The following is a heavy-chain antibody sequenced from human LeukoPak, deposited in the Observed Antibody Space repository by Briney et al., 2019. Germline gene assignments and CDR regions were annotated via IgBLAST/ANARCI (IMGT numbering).Heavy chain of an antibody. CDR2: IYHSGRT. Sequence: SETLSLTCTVSGYSISSGYYWGWIRQPPGKGLEWIGSIYHSGRTFYNPSLESRVTISVDTSKNQFSLKLSSVTAADTAVYYCASRLATTVAYWGQGTLVTVSS. V-gene: IGHV4-38-2*02. CDR1: GYSISSGYY. CDR3: ASRLATTVAY. D-gene: IGHD1-26*01. J-gene: IGHJ4*02.